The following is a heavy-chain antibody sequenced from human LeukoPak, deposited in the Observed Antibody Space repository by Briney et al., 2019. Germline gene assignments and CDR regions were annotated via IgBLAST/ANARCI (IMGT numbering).Heavy chain of an antibody. CDR2: SIPFFGTA. D-gene: IGHD6-19*01. J-gene: IGHJ4*02. CDR1: GGTFSSYA. V-gene: IGHV1-69*06. Sequence: ASVKVSCTASGGTFSSYAISWVRQAPGQGIEWMGGSIPFFGTANYSQKFQGRVTITADKSTSTAYMELSSLRSEDTAVYYWAREESSGWYVFGYWGQGTLVTVSS. CDR3: AREESSGWYVFGY.